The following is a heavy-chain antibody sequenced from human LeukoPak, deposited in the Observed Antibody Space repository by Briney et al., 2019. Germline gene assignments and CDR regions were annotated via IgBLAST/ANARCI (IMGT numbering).Heavy chain of an antibody. CDR3: ARVAYYESSGYYILDY. J-gene: IGHJ4*02. Sequence: GESLKTSCKSFGYSLTGYWIGWVRQRPGKGLEWMGIIYPGDSDTRYSPSFQGQVTISADKSISTVYLQWSSLKFSDNAMYYCARVAYYESSGYYILDYWGQGTLVTVSS. CDR1: GYSLTGYW. D-gene: IGHD3-22*01. V-gene: IGHV5-51*01. CDR2: IYPGDSDT.